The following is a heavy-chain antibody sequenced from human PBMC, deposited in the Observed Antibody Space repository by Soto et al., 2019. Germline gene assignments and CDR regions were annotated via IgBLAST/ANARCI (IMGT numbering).Heavy chain of an antibody. CDR1: GYTLTELS. V-gene: IGHV1-24*01. CDR2: FDPEDGET. Sequence: ASVKVSCKVSGYTLTELSMHWVRQAPGKGLEWMGGFDPEDGETIYAQKFQGRVTMTEDTSTDTAYMELSSLRSEDTAVYYCATASSIMIKFGGNWFDPWGQGTLVTVSS. J-gene: IGHJ5*02. CDR3: ATASSIMIKFGGNWFDP. D-gene: IGHD3-16*01.